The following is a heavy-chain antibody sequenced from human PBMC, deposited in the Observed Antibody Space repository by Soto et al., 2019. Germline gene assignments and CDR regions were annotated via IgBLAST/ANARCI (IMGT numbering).Heavy chain of an antibody. CDR1: GGSFSGYY. J-gene: IGHJ6*02. V-gene: IGHV4-34*01. CDR2: INHSGST. Sequence: SETLSLTCAVYGGSFSGYYWSWIRQPPGKGLEWIGEINHSGSTNYNPSLKSRVTISVDTSKNQFSLKLSSVTAADTAVYYCAGQGGAQWLVPYYYGMDVWGQGTTVTVSS. CDR3: AGQGGAQWLVPYYYGMDV. D-gene: IGHD6-19*01.